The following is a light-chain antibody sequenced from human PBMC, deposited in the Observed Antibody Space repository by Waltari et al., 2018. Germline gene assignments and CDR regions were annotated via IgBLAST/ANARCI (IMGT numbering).Light chain of an antibody. CDR2: DVN. V-gene: IGLV2-11*01. J-gene: IGLJ2*01. CDR1: TSDVGGYNY. CDR3: CSDTAPYVV. Sequence: QSALTQPRSVSGSPGQSVAISCTATTSDVGGYNYVSWYQQHPGKAPKLIIYDVNKRPAGVPDRFAGSKAGNTASLTISGRHSEDEADYYCCSDTAPYVVFGGGTKVTVL.